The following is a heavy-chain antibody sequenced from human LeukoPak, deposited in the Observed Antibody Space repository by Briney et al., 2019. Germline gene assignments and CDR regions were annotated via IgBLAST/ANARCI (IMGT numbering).Heavy chain of an antibody. Sequence: PSETLSLTCTVSGGSISSYYWSWIRQPPGKGLEWIGFIYDSGSTNYNPSLKSRVTISVDTSKNQFSLKLRSVTAADTAVYYCARGYSYGFDYWGQGTLVTVSS. V-gene: IGHV4-59*01. D-gene: IGHD5-18*01. CDR2: IYDSGST. CDR1: GGSISSYY. CDR3: ARGYSYGFDY. J-gene: IGHJ4*02.